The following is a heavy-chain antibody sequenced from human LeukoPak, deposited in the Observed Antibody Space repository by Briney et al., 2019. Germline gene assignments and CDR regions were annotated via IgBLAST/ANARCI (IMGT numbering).Heavy chain of an antibody. Sequence: RGSLRLSCAASGFTFSSYAMHWVRQAPGKGLEWVAVISYDGSNKYYADSVKGRFTISRDNSKNTLYLQMNSLRAEDTAVYYCARDFGSSWYYYYYYGMDVWGQGTTVTVSS. CDR2: ISYDGSNK. CDR3: ARDFGSSWYYYYYYGMDV. V-gene: IGHV3-30-3*01. D-gene: IGHD6-13*01. CDR1: GFTFSSYA. J-gene: IGHJ6*02.